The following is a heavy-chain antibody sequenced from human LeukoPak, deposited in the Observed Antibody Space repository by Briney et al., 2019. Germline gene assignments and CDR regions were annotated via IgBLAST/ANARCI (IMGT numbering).Heavy chain of an antibody. D-gene: IGHD6-6*01. J-gene: IGHJ4*02. Sequence: TGESLKISCKTYGYTFTSYWIGWVRQMPGKGLEWVGIIYPGDSDTRYSPSFQGQVTISADKSISTAYLQWSSLKASDTAMYCCARLTPSSGSDYWGQGTLVTVSS. CDR1: GYTFTSYW. V-gene: IGHV5-51*01. CDR2: IYPGDSDT. CDR3: ARLTPSSGSDY.